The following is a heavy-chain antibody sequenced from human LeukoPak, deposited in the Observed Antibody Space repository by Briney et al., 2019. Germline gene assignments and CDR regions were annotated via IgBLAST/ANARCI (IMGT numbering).Heavy chain of an antibody. V-gene: IGHV4-34*01. Sequence: SETLSLTCAVYGGSFSGYDWSWIRRPPGKGLEWIGEINHSGSTYYNPSLKSRVTISVDTSKNQFSLKLSSVTAADTAVYYCARSVIGGAAAGNWFDPWGQGTLVTVSS. CDR2: INHSGST. CDR3: ARSVIGGAAAGNWFDP. D-gene: IGHD6-13*01. J-gene: IGHJ5*02. CDR1: GGSFSGYD.